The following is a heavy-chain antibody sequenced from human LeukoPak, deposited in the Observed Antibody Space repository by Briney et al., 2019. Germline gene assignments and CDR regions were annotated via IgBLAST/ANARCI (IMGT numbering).Heavy chain of an antibody. CDR3: TTRFLGYYYYYMDV. V-gene: IGHV3-15*01. Sequence: GGSLRLSCAASGFTFSNAWMSWVRQAPGKGLEWVGRIKSKTDGGTTDYAAPVKGRFTISRDDSKNTLYLQMNSLKTEDTAVYYCTTRFLGYYYYYMDVWGKGTTVTVSS. CDR1: GFTFSNAW. D-gene: IGHD3-3*01. J-gene: IGHJ6*03. CDR2: IKSKTDGGTT.